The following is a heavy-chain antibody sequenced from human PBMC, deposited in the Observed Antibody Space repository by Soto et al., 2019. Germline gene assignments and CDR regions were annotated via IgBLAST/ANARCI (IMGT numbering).Heavy chain of an antibody. V-gene: IGHV3-74*01. CDR3: VRAKVVTRTRRYYFDY. CDR2: ISSDGTTT. J-gene: IGHJ4*02. Sequence: EVELVESGGGRVQPGGSLRLSCSGSGFIFGSFWLHWVRQVPGKGLLWVSRISSDGTTTDYADSVKGRFTVSRDNAENTLYLEMNSLRAEDSAVYYCVRAKVVTRTRRYYFDYWGQGTQVTVSS. CDR1: GFIFGSFW. D-gene: IGHD2-21*02.